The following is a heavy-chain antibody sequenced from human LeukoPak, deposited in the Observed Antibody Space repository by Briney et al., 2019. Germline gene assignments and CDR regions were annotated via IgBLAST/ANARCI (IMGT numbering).Heavy chain of an antibody. CDR1: GGSVSSGGYS. CDR2: IYHSGST. V-gene: IGHV4-30-2*01. J-gene: IGHJ4*02. Sequence: PSETLSLTCAVSGGSVSSGGYSWSWIRQPPGKGLEWIGHIYHSGSTDYNPSLKSRVTISLDRSKNQFSLKLSSVTAADTAVYYCAKDLRKPGWLLFYWGQGTLVTVSS. D-gene: IGHD3-9*01. CDR3: AKDLRKPGWLLFY.